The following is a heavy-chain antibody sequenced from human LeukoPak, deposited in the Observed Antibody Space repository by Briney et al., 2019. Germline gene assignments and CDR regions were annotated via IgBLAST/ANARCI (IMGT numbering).Heavy chain of an antibody. CDR2: IRYDGSNK. V-gene: IGHV3-30*02. J-gene: IGHJ4*02. CDR1: GFTFSSYG. Sequence: GGSLRLSCAASGFTFSSYGMHWVRQAPGKGLEWVAFIRYDGSNKYYADSVNGRFPISRDNSKNTLYLQMNSLRAEDTAVYYCAKDFGAYYYDSSSLHWGQGTLVTVSS. CDR3: AKDFGAYYYDSSSLH. D-gene: IGHD3-22*01.